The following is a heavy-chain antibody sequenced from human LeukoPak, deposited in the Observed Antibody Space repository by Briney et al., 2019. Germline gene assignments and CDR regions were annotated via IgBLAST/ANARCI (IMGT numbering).Heavy chain of an antibody. V-gene: IGHV3-23*01. CDR2: ISGSGGST. Sequence: GGSLRLSCAASGFTFSSYAMSWVRQAPGKGLEWVSAISGSGGSTYYADSVKGRFTISRDNSKNTLYLQMNSLRAEDTAVYYCAKDSFQGYSYGHDYWGQGTLVTVSS. D-gene: IGHD5-18*01. CDR1: GFTFSSYA. CDR3: AKDSFQGYSYGHDY. J-gene: IGHJ4*02.